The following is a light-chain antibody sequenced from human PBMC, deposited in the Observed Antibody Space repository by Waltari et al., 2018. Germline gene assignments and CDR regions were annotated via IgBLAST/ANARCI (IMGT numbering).Light chain of an antibody. Sequence: EIVMTQSPGTLSVSPGERATLSCRASQSINNNLAWYQQKPGQAPRILIYGASTRATGIPARFSGSGSETEFTRTISSLQSEDFAVYYCQQYNTWPLTFGGGTKVEIK. CDR1: QSINNN. CDR2: GAS. V-gene: IGKV3-15*01. CDR3: QQYNTWPLT. J-gene: IGKJ4*01.